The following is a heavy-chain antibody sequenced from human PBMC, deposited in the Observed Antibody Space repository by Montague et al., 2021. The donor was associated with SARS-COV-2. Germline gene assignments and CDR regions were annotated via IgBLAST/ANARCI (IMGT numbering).Heavy chain of an antibody. CDR2: IYDSGST. J-gene: IGHJ3*02. V-gene: IGHV4-39*02. CDR1: GGSISSNNYY. CDR3: ARRGRKLLPVATTIGGFDI. Sequence: SETLSLTCTVSGGSISSNNYYWDWIRQPPGKGLEWIGSIYDSGSTYYNPSLKSRVTISVDTSKNHFSLKLNSETAADTAVYYCARRGRKLLPVATTIGGFDIWGQGTMVTVSS. D-gene: IGHD5-12*01.